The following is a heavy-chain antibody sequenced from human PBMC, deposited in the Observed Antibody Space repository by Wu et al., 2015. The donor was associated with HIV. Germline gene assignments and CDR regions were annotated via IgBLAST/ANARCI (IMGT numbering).Heavy chain of an antibody. V-gene: IGHV1-8*01. CDR1: GYTFPRYY. CDR3: ARGNCGGDCSSFYYYYYGMDI. CDR2: MNPNSGNT. D-gene: IGHD2-21*02. J-gene: IGHJ6*02. Sequence: QVQLVQSGAEVKKPGASVHISCKASGYTFPRYYIHWVRQAPGQGLEWMGWMNPNSGNTGYAQKFQGRVTMTRNTSIGTAYMELSSLRSEDTAVYYCARGNCGGDCSSFYYYYYGMDIWGQGTTVTVSS.